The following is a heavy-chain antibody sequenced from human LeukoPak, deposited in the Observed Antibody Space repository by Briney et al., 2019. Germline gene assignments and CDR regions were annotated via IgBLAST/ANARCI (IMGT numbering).Heavy chain of an antibody. V-gene: IGHV4-34*01. CDR2: INHSGST. D-gene: IGHD6-13*01. J-gene: IGHJ5*02. Sequence: PSETLSLTCAVYGGSFSGYYWSWIRQPPGKGLEWIGEINHSGSTNYNPSLKSRVTISVDTSKNQFSLKLSSVTAADTAVYYCARALVSGYSSSWYRGNWFDPWGQGTLVTVSS. CDR3: ARALVSGYSSSWYRGNWFDP. CDR1: GGSFSGYY.